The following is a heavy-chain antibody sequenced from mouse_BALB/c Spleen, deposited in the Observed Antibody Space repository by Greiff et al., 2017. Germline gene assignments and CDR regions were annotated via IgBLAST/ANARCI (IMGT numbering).Heavy chain of an antibody. CDR1: GFAFSSYD. J-gene: IGHJ3*02. CDR2: ISSGGGST. V-gene: IGHV5-12-1*01. Sequence: EVKLVESGGGLVKPGGSLKLSCAASGFAFSSYDMSWVRQTPEKRLEWVAYISSGGGSTYYPDTVKGRFTISRDNAKNTLYLQMSSLTSEDTAMYYCARHRDYGSSAFGYWGQGTLVTVSA. D-gene: IGHD1-1*01. CDR3: ARHRDYGSSAFGY.